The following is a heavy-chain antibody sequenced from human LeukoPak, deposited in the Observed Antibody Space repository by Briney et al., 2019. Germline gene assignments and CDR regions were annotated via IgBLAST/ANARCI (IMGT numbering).Heavy chain of an antibody. CDR1: GYTFTGYY. D-gene: IGHD6-13*01. V-gene: IGHV1-2*02. CDR3: ARDFGTAAAPGVGY. J-gene: IGHJ4*02. Sequence: ASVKVSCKASGYTFTGYYMHWVRQAPGQGLEWMGWINPNSGGTNYAQKFQGRVTMTRDTSISTAYMELSRLRSDDTAVYYCARDFGTAAAPGVGYWGQGTLVTVSS. CDR2: INPNSGGT.